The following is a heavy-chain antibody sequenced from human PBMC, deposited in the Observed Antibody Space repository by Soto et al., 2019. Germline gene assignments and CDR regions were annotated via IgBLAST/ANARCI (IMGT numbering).Heavy chain of an antibody. CDR3: ARVTSPYRELGLDY. V-gene: IGHV4-30-4*01. CDR1: GGSISRGDYY. Sequence: SETLSLTGTVSGGSISRGDYYWSWIRQPPGKGLEWIGYIYYSGSTYYNPSLKSRVTISVDTSKNQFSLKLSSVTAADTAVYYCARVTSPYRELGLDYWGQGTLVTVSS. CDR2: IYYSGST. D-gene: IGHD7-27*01. J-gene: IGHJ4*02.